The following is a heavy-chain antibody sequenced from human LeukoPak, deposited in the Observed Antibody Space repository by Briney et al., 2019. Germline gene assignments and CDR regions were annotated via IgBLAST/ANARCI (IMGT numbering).Heavy chain of an antibody. CDR2: MNPNSGNT. CDR3: ARTSRGLPDY. Sequence: ASVKVSCKASGGTFSSYAISWVRQAPGQGLEWMGWMNPNSGNTAYAQKFQGRVTITRNTSVSTAYMELSSLRSEDTAVYYCARTSRGLPDYWGQGTLVTVSS. V-gene: IGHV1-8*03. D-gene: IGHD1-26*01. CDR1: GGTFSSYA. J-gene: IGHJ4*02.